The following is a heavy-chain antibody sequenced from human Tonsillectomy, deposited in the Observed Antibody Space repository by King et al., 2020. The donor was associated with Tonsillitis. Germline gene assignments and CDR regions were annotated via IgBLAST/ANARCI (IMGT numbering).Heavy chain of an antibody. D-gene: IGHD3-3*01. J-gene: IGHJ5*02. V-gene: IGHV3-23*04. CDR2: ISGSGGRK. CDR3: AKGMTFFGVGNGDWFDP. Sequence: VQLVESGGGFIQPGGSLRLSCAASRFTFSTYAMSWVRQAPGKGLEWVSAISGSGGRKYYADSVKGRITISRDNSRNTLYLQMNSLRAEDTAVYYCAKGMTFFGVGNGDWFDPWGQGTLVTVSS. CDR1: RFTFSTYA.